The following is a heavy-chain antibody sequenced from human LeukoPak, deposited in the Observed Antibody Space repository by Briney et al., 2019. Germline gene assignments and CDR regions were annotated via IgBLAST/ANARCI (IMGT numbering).Heavy chain of an antibody. CDR2: IYYSGST. CDR3: ARRPPQYYYGSGSLARYYFDY. CDR1: GGSISSSSYY. D-gene: IGHD3-10*01. J-gene: IGHJ4*02. Sequence: PSETLSLTCTVSGGSISSSSYYWGWNRQPPGKGLEWIGSIYYSGSTYYNPSLKSRVTISVDTSKNQFSLKLSSVTAADTAVYYCARRPPQYYYGSGSLARYYFDYWGQGTLVTVSS. V-gene: IGHV4-39*07.